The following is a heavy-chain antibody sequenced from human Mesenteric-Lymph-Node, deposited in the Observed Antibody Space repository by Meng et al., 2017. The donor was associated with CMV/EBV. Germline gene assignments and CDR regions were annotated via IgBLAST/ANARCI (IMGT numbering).Heavy chain of an antibody. CDR2: FKYDGASR. CDR3: TRSDWFDR. Sequence: LRLSCTVSGVMLSAYWMHWGRQPPGKGLVWVSRFKYDGASRTYADFVKGRFTMSRDNAKRTLYLQLNSLRAEDTAVYYCTRSDWFDRWGQGTLVTVSS. J-gene: IGHJ5*02. V-gene: IGHV3-74*01. CDR1: GVMLSAYW.